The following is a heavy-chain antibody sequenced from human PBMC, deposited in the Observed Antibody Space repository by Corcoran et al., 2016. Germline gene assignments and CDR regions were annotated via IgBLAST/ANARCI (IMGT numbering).Heavy chain of an antibody. CDR3: AGSSTGYYYYNGIDF. CDR1: GYTFTSYA. CDR2: INAGNGNT. D-gene: IGHD2-2*01. Sequence: QVQLVQSGAEVKKPGASVKVSCKASGYTFTSYAMHWVRQAPGQRLEWMGWINAGNGNTEYSQKFQGRVTITRDTSESTAYMELSSRRSEVTAVYVCAGSSTGYYYYNGIDFWGHETTVTVSS. J-gene: IGHJ6*02. V-gene: IGHV1-3*01.